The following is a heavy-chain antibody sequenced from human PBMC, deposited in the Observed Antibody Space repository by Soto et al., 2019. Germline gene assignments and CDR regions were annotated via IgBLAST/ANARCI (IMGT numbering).Heavy chain of an antibody. CDR2: IWFDGSYE. Sequence: QVQLVESGGGVVQPGRSLRLSCAASGFTFSSYVMHWVRQAPGKGLEWVSVIWFDGSYEYYADSVKGRFTTSRDNSRNTLYLQMSSLRDEDTAVYYCAREPIGGARLDYWGQGSLVTVSS. CDR1: GFTFSSYV. D-gene: IGHD1-26*01. V-gene: IGHV3-33*01. J-gene: IGHJ4*02. CDR3: AREPIGGARLDY.